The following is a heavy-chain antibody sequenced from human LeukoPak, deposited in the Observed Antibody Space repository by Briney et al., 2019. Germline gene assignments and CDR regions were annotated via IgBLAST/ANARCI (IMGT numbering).Heavy chain of an antibody. V-gene: IGHV1-8*01. J-gene: IGHJ5*02. CDR2: MNPNSGNT. CDR1: GYTFTSYD. CDR3: ARGRTSFYYGSGSYQNWFDP. Sequence: ASVKVSCKASGYTFTSYDINWVRQATGQGLEWMGWMNPNSGNTGYAQKFQGRVTMTRNTSISTAYMELSSLRSEDTAVYYCARGRTSFYYGSGSYQNWFDPWGQGTLVTVSS. D-gene: IGHD3-10*01.